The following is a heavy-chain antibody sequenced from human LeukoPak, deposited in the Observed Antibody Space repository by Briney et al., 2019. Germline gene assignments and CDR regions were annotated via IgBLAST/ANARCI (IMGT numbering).Heavy chain of an antibody. CDR3: ARAGMTTRNWFDP. Sequence: PSETLSLTCTVSGGSISFYYWTWIRQPAGKGLEWIGRIYTTGGANYNPSLKSRVTMSVDTSKNQFSLNLTSVTAADTAVYYCARAGMTTRNWFDPWGQGTLVTVSS. J-gene: IGHJ5*02. CDR1: GGSISFYY. V-gene: IGHV4-4*07. CDR2: IYTTGGA. D-gene: IGHD4-11*01.